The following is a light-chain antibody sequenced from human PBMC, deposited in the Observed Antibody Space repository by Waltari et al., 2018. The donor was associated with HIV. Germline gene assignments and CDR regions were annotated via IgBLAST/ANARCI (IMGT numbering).Light chain of an antibody. J-gene: IGLJ2*01. CDR2: EST. V-gene: IGLV1-51*02. Sequence: SVLTQPPSKSAAPGQTVTISCTGHNYNIGSNDVSWYQQLPGASPRLIIYESTTRPSLISDRFSASKSDTTATLDIAGLQPGDEAMYYCGTRDNDLGPVVLGGGTWVTVL. CDR1: NYNIGSND. CDR3: GTRDNDLGPVV.